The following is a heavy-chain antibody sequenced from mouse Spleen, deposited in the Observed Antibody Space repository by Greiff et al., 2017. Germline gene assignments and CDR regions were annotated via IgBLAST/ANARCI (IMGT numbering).Heavy chain of an antibody. CDR1: GISFTTGNYR. D-gene: IGHD2-1*01. J-gene: IGHJ4*01. CDR3: ARDNYGNHYAMDY. CDR2: IYYSGTI. V-gene: IGHV3-5*01. Sequence: EVQLVESGPGLVKPSQTVFLTCTVTGISFTTGNYRWRWIRQFPGNKLEWIGYIYYSGTITYNPSLTSRTTITRDTPKNQFFLEMNSLTAENTATYYCARDNYGNHYAMDYWGQGTSVTVSS.